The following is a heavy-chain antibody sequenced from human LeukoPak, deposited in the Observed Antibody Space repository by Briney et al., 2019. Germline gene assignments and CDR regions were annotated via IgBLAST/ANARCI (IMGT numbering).Heavy chain of an antibody. CDR3: ARPGVTGGPASDY. V-gene: IGHV7-4-1*02. CDR1: GYTFTSYG. D-gene: IGHD3-10*01. J-gene: IGHJ4*02. CDR2: INTITGNP. Sequence: ASVKVSCKASGYTFTSYGISWVRQAPGQGLEWMGWINTITGNPTYAQGFTGRFVFSLDNSVTTTYLQISSLKAEDSAVYFCARPGVTGGPASDYWGQGTVVTVSS.